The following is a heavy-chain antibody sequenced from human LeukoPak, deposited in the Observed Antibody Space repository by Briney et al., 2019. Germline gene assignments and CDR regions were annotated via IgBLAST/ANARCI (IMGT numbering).Heavy chain of an antibody. J-gene: IGHJ4*02. CDR2: TYYTGST. CDR1: GGSISSGDYY. V-gene: IGHV4-30-4*01. CDR3: ARGGIAAAGPLDY. D-gene: IGHD6-13*01. Sequence: SETLSLTCTVSGGSISSGDYYWSWIRQPPGKGLEWIGYTYYTGSTYYNPSLKSRVIISVDTSKNQFSLKVSSVTAADTAVYYCARGGIAAAGPLDYWGQGTLVTVSS.